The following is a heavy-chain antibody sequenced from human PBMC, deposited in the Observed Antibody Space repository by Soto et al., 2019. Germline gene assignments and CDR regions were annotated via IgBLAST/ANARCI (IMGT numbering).Heavy chain of an antibody. V-gene: IGHV3-53*02. Sequence: EVQLVETGGGLIQPGGSLRLSCADSEFTVSCNYMSWVRQAPGKGLEWVSVIYNGGGTYYADSVKGRFTISRDNSKNTLYLHMNSLRAEDTVVYYCPSTRGSSYDYWGQGTLVTVSS. CDR3: PSTRGSSYDY. J-gene: IGHJ4*02. CDR2: IYNGGGT. CDR1: EFTVSCNY. D-gene: IGHD6-6*01.